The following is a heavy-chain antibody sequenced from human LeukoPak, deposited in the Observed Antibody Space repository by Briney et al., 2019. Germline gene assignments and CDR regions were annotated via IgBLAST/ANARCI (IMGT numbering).Heavy chain of an antibody. V-gene: IGHV3-53*04. J-gene: IGHJ5*02. CDR3: ARDRDCSGGSCYGS. D-gene: IGHD2-15*01. CDR2: IYSGGST. Sequence: GGSLRLSCAASGFTFSSYAMSWVRQAPGKGLEWVSVIYSGGSTYYADSVKGRFTISRHNSKNTLYLQMNSLRAEDTAVYYCARDRDCSGGSCYGSWGQGTLVTVSS. CDR1: GFTFSSYA.